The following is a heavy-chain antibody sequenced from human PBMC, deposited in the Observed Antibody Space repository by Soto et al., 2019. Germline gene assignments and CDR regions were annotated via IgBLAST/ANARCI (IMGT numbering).Heavy chain of an antibody. D-gene: IGHD2-2*01. V-gene: IGHV4-39*01. Sequence: QLQLQESGPGLVKPSETLSLTCTVSGGSISSSSYYWGWIRQPPGKGLEWIGSIYYSGSTYYNPSLKSRVTISVDTSKNQFSLKLSSVTAADTAVYYCARAQRFVVVPAAMRLDPWFDPWGQGTLVTVSS. CDR1: GGSISSSSYY. CDR3: ARAQRFVVVPAAMRLDPWFDP. CDR2: IYYSGST. J-gene: IGHJ5*02.